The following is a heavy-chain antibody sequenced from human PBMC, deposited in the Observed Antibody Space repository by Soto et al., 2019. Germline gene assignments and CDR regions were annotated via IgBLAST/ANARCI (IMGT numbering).Heavy chain of an antibody. D-gene: IGHD6-6*01. CDR3: ARGRTYSSSGYYYMDV. J-gene: IGHJ6*03. V-gene: IGHV1-8*01. CDR1: GYTFTSYD. Sequence: ASVKVSCKASGYTFTSYDINWVRQATGQGLEWMGWMNPNSGNTGYAQKFQGRVTMTRNTSISTAYMELSSLRSEDTAVYYCARGRTYSSSGYYYMDVWGKGTTVNVSS. CDR2: MNPNSGNT.